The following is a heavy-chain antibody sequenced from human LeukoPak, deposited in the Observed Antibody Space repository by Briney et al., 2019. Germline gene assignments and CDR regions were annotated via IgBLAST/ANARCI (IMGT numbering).Heavy chain of an antibody. CDR3: AKSNGVDRNGYNSDYFDY. V-gene: IGHV3-23*01. D-gene: IGHD5-24*01. CDR1: GFTFSSYA. Sequence: GGSLRLSRAASGFTFSSYAMSWVRQAPGKGLEWVSAISGSGGSTYYADSVKGRFTISRDNSKNTLYLQMNSLRAEDTAVYYCAKSNGVDRNGYNSDYFDYWGQGTLVTVSS. J-gene: IGHJ4*02. CDR2: ISGSGGST.